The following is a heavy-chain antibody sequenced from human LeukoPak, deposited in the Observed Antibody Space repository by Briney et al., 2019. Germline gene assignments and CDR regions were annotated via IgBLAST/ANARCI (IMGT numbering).Heavy chain of an antibody. CDR2: ICGGGTT. V-gene: IGHV3-53*01. CDR1: GFAVSSNC. J-gene: IGHJ4*02. CDR3: ATGVASGGPPMC. Sequence: PGGSLRLSCAVSGFAVSSNCMSWVRLAPGKGLKRVSAICGGGTTYYADSVKGRFTISRDNSKNTVYLQMNSLRAEDTAVYYCATGVASGGPPMCWGQGTLVTVSS. D-gene: IGHD6-13*01.